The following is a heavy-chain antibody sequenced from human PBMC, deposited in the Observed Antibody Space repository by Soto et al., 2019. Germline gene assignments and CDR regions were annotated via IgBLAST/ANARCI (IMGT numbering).Heavy chain of an antibody. CDR3: AKTMRNCGGDCYLAPFDY. V-gene: IGHV3-43*01. CDR2: ISWDGGST. Sequence: EVQLVESGGVVVQPGGSLRLSCAASGFTFDDYTMHWVRQAPGKGLEWVSLISWDGGSTYYADSVKGRFTISRDNSKNSLYLQMNSLRTEDTALYYCAKTMRNCGGDCYLAPFDYWGQGTLVTVSS. CDR1: GFTFDDYT. J-gene: IGHJ4*02. D-gene: IGHD2-21*02.